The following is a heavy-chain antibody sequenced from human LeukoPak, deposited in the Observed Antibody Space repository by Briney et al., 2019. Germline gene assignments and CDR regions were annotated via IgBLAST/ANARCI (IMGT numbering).Heavy chain of an antibody. CDR1: GYTFTRYV. CDR3: ARSRNYYDSSGFLTLDAFDI. Sequence: ASVKVSCKASGYTFTRYVINWVGPATGQGLEWMGWMNPNRGKTGYAQKFQGRVTMTRNTSISTAYMELSSLRSEDTAVYYCARSRNYYDSSGFLTLDAFDIWGQGTMVTVSS. V-gene: IGHV1-8*01. CDR2: MNPNRGKT. J-gene: IGHJ3*02. D-gene: IGHD3-22*01.